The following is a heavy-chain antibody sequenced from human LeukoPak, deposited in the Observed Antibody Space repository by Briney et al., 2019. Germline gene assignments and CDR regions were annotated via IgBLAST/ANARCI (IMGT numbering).Heavy chain of an antibody. CDR2: INPNSGGT. J-gene: IGHJ5*02. D-gene: IGHD1-7*01. V-gene: IGHV1-2*02. CDR3: ARVSLELLADP. Sequence: ASVKVSCKASGYSFTGYYMHWVRQAPGQGLEWMGWINPNSGGTNYAQKFQGRVTMTTDTSTSTAYMELRSLRSDDTAVYYCARVSLELLADPWGQGTLVTVSS. CDR1: GYSFTGYY.